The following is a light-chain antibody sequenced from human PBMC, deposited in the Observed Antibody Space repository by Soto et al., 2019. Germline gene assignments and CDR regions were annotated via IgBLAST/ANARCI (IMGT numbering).Light chain of an antibody. CDR1: QSVSSSY. Sequence: EIVLTQSPGTLSLSPGERATLSCRASQSVSSSYLAWYQQKPGQAPRLLIYGASSRATGIPDRFSGSGSGTDFTLTISRLEPEDFAVYYCQQYGSSPPLFPFGPGTKVDIE. V-gene: IGKV3-20*01. CDR3: QQYGSSPPLFP. CDR2: GAS. J-gene: IGKJ3*01.